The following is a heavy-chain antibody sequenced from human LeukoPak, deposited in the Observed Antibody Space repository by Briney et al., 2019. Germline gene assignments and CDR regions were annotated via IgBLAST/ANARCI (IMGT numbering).Heavy chain of an antibody. J-gene: IGHJ5*02. CDR2: INAGNGNT. Sequence: GASVKVSCKASGYTFTSYAMHWVRQAPGQRLEWMGWINAGNGNTKYSQKFQDRVTITRDTSASTAYMELSSLRSEDTAVYYCARGPLMVRGVRGWFDPWGQGTLVTVSS. CDR1: GYTFTSYA. CDR3: ARGPLMVRGVRGWFDP. D-gene: IGHD3-10*01. V-gene: IGHV1-3*01.